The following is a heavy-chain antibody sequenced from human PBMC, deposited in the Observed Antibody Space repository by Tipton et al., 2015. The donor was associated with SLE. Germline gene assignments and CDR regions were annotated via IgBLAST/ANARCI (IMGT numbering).Heavy chain of an antibody. J-gene: IGHJ4*02. D-gene: IGHD1-1*01. V-gene: IGHV4-34*01. CDR3: ARLGHFHWNDIHFRVLRGRIDS. CDR2: IDHGGNT. CDR1: GESFSGYL. Sequence: TLSLTCAVHGESFSGYLWTWIRQSPGKGLEWIGEIDHGGNTNYRPSLESRVTISLDPSKNQFSQTLNSVTAADTAVYYCARLGHFHWNDIHFRVLRGRIDSWGQGTLVTVSP.